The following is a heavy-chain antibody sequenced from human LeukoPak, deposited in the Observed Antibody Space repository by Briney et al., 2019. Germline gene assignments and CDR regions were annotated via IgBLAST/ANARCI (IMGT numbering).Heavy chain of an antibody. D-gene: IGHD2-15*01. V-gene: IGHV3-7*01. J-gene: IGHJ4*02. Sequence: GGSLRLSCAASGVCISTYWMSSVREAPGEGLEWVANIKQDGGEEYYVDSVMRRFPVSRDNAKNSLYLQMNSLRAEDTAVYYCASWVGRDYWGQGTLVTVSS. CDR1: GVCISTYW. CDR3: ASWVGRDY. CDR2: IKQDGGEE.